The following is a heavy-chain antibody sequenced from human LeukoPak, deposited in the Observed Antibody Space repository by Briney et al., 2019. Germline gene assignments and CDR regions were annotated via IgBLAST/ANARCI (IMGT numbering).Heavy chain of an antibody. V-gene: IGHV3-74*01. D-gene: IGHD2-8*01. Sequence: PGGSLRLSCAASGFTFTTYWMHWVSQAPGKRLVWVSRINSDGSDTTYADSVKGRFTISRDNAKNTLYLQMNSLRAEDTAVYYCARGTNGIWSFDYWGQGTLVTVSS. CDR3: ARGTNGIWSFDY. CDR2: INSDGSDT. CDR1: GFTFTTYW. J-gene: IGHJ4*02.